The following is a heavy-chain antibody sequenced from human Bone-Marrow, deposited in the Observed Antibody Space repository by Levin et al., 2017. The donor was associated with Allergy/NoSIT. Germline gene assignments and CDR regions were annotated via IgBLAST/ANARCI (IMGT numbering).Heavy chain of an antibody. J-gene: IGHJ6*02. CDR1: GFSFTRYG. CDR3: AKDICRSANCYGSYYYYYGMDA. V-gene: IGHV3-30*02. Sequence: PGGSLRLSCVASGFSFTRYGIHWVRQAPGKGLEWISYIGYDGRKKFYADPVKGRFTISRDNVKNTVLLQMESLRAEDTAAYYCAKDICRSANCYGSYYYYYGMDAWGQGTTVTVSS. D-gene: IGHD2-2*01. CDR2: IGYDGRKK.